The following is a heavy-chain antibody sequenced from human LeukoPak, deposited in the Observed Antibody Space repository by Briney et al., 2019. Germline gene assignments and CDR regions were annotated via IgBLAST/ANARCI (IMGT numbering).Heavy chain of an antibody. CDR2: INSDGSST. CDR3: AREWGAAGYDYYGMDV. V-gene: IGHV3-74*01. Sequence: PGGCLRLACAGSGFTFSSYWIGWVRQAPGKGLVWVSRINSDGSSTSYADSVKRRFTISRNNAKNTLYLQMNSLRAEDTAVYYCAREWGAAGYDYYGMDVWGQGTTVTVSS. CDR1: GFTFSSYW. D-gene: IGHD6-13*01. J-gene: IGHJ6*02.